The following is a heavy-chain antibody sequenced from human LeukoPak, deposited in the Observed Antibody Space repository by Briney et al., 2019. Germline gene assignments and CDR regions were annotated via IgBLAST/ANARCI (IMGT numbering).Heavy chain of an antibody. CDR3: ARQASEYCGGDCSTTWFDP. CDR1: GGSISSYY. J-gene: IGHJ5*02. Sequence: PSETLSLTCTVSGGSISSYYWSWIRQPPGKGLEWIGYIYYSGSTNYNPSLKSRVTISVDTSKNQFFLKLSSVTAADTAVYYCARQASEYCGGDCSTTWFDPWGQGTLVTVSS. V-gene: IGHV4-59*08. D-gene: IGHD2-21*02. CDR2: IYYSGST.